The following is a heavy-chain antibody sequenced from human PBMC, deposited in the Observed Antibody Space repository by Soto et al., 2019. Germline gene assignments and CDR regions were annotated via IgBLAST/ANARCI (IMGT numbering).Heavy chain of an antibody. CDR2: IDHSGST. Sequence: SETLSLTCAVNGGSFSAYYWTWIRQPPGRGLEWIGEIDHSGSTNYNPSLESRVTISIDTARNRFSLNVTSVTAADTAVYYCVRGLRYSGMDVWGQGTTVTVSS. V-gene: IGHV4-34*01. CDR1: GGSFSAYY. CDR3: VRGLRYSGMDV. J-gene: IGHJ6*02. D-gene: IGHD2-15*01.